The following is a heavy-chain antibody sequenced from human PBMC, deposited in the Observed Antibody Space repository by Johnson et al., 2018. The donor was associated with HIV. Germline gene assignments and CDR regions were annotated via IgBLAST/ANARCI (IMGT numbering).Heavy chain of an antibody. CDR2: ISWNSNNR. Sequence: VQLVESGGGLVQPGRSLRLSCAASGFTFDDYAMHWVRQAPGKGLEWVSGISWNSNNRDYADSVKGRFTISRDNAKKSLYLQMNSLRAEDTALYYCAKDSSGRPDAFDIWGQGTMVTVSS. CDR1: GFTFDDYA. D-gene: IGHD1-26*01. J-gene: IGHJ3*02. CDR3: AKDSSGRPDAFDI. V-gene: IGHV3-9*01.